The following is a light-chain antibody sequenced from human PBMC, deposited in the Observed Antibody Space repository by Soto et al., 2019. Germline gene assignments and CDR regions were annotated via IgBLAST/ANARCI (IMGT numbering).Light chain of an antibody. CDR2: GHT. CDR1: SSNIGAGYD. CDR3: QSHDSSLSTYV. V-gene: IGLV1-40*01. Sequence: SVLTQPPSVSGAPGQRVTISCTGSSSNIGAGYDVHWYQQLPGTAPKLLIYGHTNRPSGVPDRFSGSKSGTSASLAITGLQAEDEAAYFCQSHDSSLSTYVFGTGTKVTVL. J-gene: IGLJ1*01.